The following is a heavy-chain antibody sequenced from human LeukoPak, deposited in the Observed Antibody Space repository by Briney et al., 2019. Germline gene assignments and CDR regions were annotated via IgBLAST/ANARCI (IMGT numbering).Heavy chain of an antibody. Sequence: PGGSLRLSCAASGHIFSGYAMSWVRQAPGKGLEWVSGISGSGGSTYYADSVKGRFTISRDNSKNTLYLQMNSLRAEDTAVYYCARDYFYYGSGAPGYWGQGTLVTVSS. J-gene: IGHJ4*02. V-gene: IGHV3-23*01. CDR3: ARDYFYYGSGAPGY. CDR1: GHIFSGYA. D-gene: IGHD3-10*01. CDR2: ISGSGGST.